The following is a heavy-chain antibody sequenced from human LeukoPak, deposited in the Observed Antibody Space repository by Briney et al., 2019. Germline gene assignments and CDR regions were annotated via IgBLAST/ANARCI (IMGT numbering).Heavy chain of an antibody. Sequence: PSETLSLTCTVSGGSISSSSYYWGWIRQPPGKGLEWIGSIYYSGSTYYNPSLKSRVTISVDTSKNQFSLKLSSVTAADTAVYYCATRSSALLTRWFDPWGQGTLVTVSS. CDR2: IYYSGST. CDR3: ATRSSALLTRWFDP. V-gene: IGHV4-39*01. D-gene: IGHD3-10*01. J-gene: IGHJ5*02. CDR1: GGSISSSSYY.